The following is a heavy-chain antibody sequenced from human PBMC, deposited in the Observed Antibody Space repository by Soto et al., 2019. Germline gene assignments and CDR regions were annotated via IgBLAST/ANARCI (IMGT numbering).Heavy chain of an antibody. D-gene: IGHD3-10*01. CDR2: ILNDGSNR. Sequence: QVQLVESGGGVVQPGRSLRLSCAASGFTFSNYGMHWVRQAPGKGLEWVAVILNDGSNRYHADSVKDRFSISRENSKNRLYLQMNSLRAEDTAVYYCARDDEYSGNGMDVWGQGTTVTVS. CDR3: ARDDEYSGNGMDV. V-gene: IGHV3-33*01. J-gene: IGHJ6*02. CDR1: GFTFSNYG.